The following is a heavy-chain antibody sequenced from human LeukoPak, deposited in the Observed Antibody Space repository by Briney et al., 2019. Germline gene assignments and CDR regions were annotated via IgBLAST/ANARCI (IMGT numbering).Heavy chain of an antibody. CDR3: AREQTPVIHYYFDS. D-gene: IGHD3-16*02. CDR2: IKQDGSDY. Sequence: GGSLRLSCAASGFTFSSYWMSWVRQAPGKGLEWVANIKQDGSDYYYVDSVKGRFTISRDNAKNSLYLQMDSLRAEDTAVYYCAREQTPVIHYYFDSWGQGTLVTVSS. CDR1: GFTFSSYW. J-gene: IGHJ4*02. V-gene: IGHV3-7*01.